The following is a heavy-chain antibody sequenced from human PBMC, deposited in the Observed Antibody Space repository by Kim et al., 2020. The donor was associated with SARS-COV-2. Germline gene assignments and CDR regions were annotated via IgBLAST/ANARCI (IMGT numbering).Heavy chain of an antibody. D-gene: IGHD2-21*01. CDR3: ARGGHIVVSDGMDV. CDR1: GFTFSSYD. V-gene: IGHV3-13*01. J-gene: IGHJ6*02. CDR2: IGTAGDT. Sequence: GGSLRLSCAASGFTFSSYDMHWVRQATGKGLEWVSAIGTAGDTYYPGSVKGRFTISRENAKNYLYLQRNSVRAGDTAVYYCARGGHIVVSDGMDVWGQGTTVTVSS.